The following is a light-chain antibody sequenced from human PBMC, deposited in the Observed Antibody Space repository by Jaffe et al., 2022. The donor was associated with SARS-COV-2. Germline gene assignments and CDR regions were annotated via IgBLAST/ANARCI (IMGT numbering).Light chain of an antibody. CDR1: QSVSTH. CDR2: EAS. J-gene: IGKJ2*01. CDR3: QLRSNWPPYT. V-gene: IGKV3-11*01. Sequence: DIVLTQSPATLSLSPGERATLSCRASQSVSTHLAWYQQKPGQAPRLLIFEASNRPTGIPARFSGRGSGTDFTFTITSLEPEDSAIYYCQLRSNWPPYTFGQGTKLEIK.